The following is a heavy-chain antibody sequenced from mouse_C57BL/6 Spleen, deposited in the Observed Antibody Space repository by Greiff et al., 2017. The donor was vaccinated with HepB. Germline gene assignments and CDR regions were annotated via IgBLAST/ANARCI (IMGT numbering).Heavy chain of an antibody. Sequence: EVQLQQSGPELVKPGASVKISCKASGYTFTDYYMNWVKQSHGKSLEWIGDINPNNGGTSYNQKFKGKATLTVDKSSSTAYMELRSLTSEDSAVYYCARGRYYGSRSPFAYWGQGTLVTVSA. CDR1: GYTFTDYY. D-gene: IGHD1-1*01. V-gene: IGHV1-26*01. J-gene: IGHJ3*01. CDR2: INPNNGGT. CDR3: ARGRYYGSRSPFAY.